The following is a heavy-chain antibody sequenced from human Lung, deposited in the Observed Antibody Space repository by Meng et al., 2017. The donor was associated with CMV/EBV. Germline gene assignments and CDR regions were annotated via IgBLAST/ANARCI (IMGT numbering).Heavy chain of an antibody. Sequence: EVQLVESGGGLVRPGGSLRLSCVASGFTVNTKHMGWVRQAPGKGLEWVSFLYSGGTTYFADSVRGRFDISRDTSKNTLYLQMNYLRLEDTALYYCARGVVEWPSHWYFDLWGRGILVTVSS. V-gene: IGHV3-66*02. CDR1: GFTVNTKH. D-gene: IGHD3-3*01. J-gene: IGHJ2*01. CDR2: LYSGGTT. CDR3: ARGVVEWPSHWYFDL.